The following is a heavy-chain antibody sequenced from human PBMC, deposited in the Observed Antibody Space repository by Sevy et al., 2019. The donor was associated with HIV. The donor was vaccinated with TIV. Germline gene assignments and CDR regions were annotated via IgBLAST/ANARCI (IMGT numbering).Heavy chain of an antibody. CDR1: GGSINSDH. Sequence: SETLSLTCTVSGGSINSDHWNWIRQPPGKGLEWIGYVNYTGGTNYNPSLKNRVTISVDRTKNQFSLKLTSVTAADTAVYYCARRNDFDFWGQGTMVTVSS. CDR3: ARRNDFDF. CDR2: VNYTGGT. V-gene: IGHV4-59*08. J-gene: IGHJ3*01.